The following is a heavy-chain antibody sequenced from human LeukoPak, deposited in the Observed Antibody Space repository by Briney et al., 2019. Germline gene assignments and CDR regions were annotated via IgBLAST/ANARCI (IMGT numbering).Heavy chain of an antibody. CDR2: ISGSGGST. CDR1: GFTLSSYV. CDR3: AKEGLTNWGQNWFDP. Sequence: GGSLRLSCAASGFTLSSYVMSWVRQAPGKGLEWVSGISGSGGSTYYTDSVKGRFTISGDNSKNTLYLQMNSLRAEDTAVYYCAKEGLTNWGQNWFDPWGQGTLVTVSS. D-gene: IGHD7-27*01. J-gene: IGHJ5*02. V-gene: IGHV3-23*01.